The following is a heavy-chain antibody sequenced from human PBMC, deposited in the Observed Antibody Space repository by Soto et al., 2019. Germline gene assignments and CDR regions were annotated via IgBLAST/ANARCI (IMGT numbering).Heavy chain of an antibody. V-gene: IGHV1-18*01. J-gene: IGHJ4*02. CDR1: GYTFTSYG. CDR3: ARDSPPVDY. CDR2: ISAYNGNT. Sequence: QVQLVQSGAEVKKPGASVKVSCKASGYTFTSYGISWVRQAPGQGLEWMGWISAYNGNTKYAQKLQGRVTMTTDTATSTADMELRSLRADDTAVYYSARDSPPVDYWGQGTLVTVSS.